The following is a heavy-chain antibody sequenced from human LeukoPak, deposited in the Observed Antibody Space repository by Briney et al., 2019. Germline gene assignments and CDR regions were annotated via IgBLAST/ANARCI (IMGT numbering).Heavy chain of an antibody. Sequence: PGGSLRLSCAASGFIFSSYGIHWVRQAPGKGLEWVAFIRFDGTNKHYADSVKGRFTISSDKSENTVYLQMNSLRAEDTAVYYCAKGPTGGDIVVVPAAIRVPYFDYWGQGTLVTVSS. CDR2: IRFDGTNK. J-gene: IGHJ4*02. V-gene: IGHV3-30*02. CDR1: GFIFSSYG. D-gene: IGHD2-2*01. CDR3: AKGPTGGDIVVVPAAIRVPYFDY.